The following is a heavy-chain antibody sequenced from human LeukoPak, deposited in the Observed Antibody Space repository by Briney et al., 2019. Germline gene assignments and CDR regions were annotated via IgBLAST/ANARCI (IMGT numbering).Heavy chain of an antibody. J-gene: IGHJ4*02. Sequence: PGRSLRLSCAASGFTFDDYAMHWVRQAPGKGLEWVSGISWNSGSIGYADSVKGRFTISRDNAKNSLYLQMNSLRAEDTAVYYCARWNGNTLDYWGQGTLVTVSS. CDR3: ARWNGNTLDY. D-gene: IGHD1-1*01. CDR1: GFTFDDYA. V-gene: IGHV3-9*01. CDR2: ISWNSGSI.